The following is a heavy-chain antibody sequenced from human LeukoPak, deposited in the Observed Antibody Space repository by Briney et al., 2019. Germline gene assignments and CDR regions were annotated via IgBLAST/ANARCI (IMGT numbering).Heavy chain of an antibody. D-gene: IGHD2-15*01. CDR3: ARERRYCSGGSCSSPTGFDP. V-gene: IGHV1-2*02. J-gene: IGHJ5*02. CDR1: GYTFTGYY. CDR2: INPNSGGT. Sequence: ASVKVSCKASGYTFTGYYMHWERQAPGQGLEWMGWINPNSGGTNYAQKFQGRVTMTRDTSISTAYMELSRLRSDDTAVYYCARERRYCSGGSCSSPTGFDPWGQGTLVTVSS.